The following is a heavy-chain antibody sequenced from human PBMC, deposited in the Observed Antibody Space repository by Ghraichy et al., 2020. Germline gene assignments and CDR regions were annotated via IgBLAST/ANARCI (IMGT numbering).Heavy chain of an antibody. CDR1: GGSMFGYY. V-gene: IGHV4-4*07. CDR3: ARSTSLQPFGF. D-gene: IGHD5-18*01. CDR2: VSTTGNP. Sequence: SETLSLTCTVSGGSMFGYYWSWIRQPAGKGLEWIGRVSTTGNPNYCPSLKSRVAMSLDTSKSHFSLRLSSVTAADTAVYYCARSTSLQPFGFWGQGTLVAVSS. J-gene: IGHJ4*02.